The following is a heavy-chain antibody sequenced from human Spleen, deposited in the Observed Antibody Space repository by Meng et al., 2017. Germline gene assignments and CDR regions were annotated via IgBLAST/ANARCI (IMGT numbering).Heavy chain of an antibody. V-gene: IGHV3-30*01. CDR1: GFTFSSYA. Sequence: GESLKISCAASGFTFSSYAMHWVRQAPGKGLDWVSVISYDGSNTYYADSVKGRFTISRDNSKSTLYLQMNSLRAEDTAVYYCARDPVAPTGPGWYFDLWGRGTLVTVSS. CDR2: ISYDGSNT. D-gene: IGHD1-1*01. CDR3: ARDPVAPTGPGWYFDL. J-gene: IGHJ2*01.